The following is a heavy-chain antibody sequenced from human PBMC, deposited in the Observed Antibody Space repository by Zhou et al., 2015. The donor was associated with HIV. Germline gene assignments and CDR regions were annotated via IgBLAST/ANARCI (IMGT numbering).Heavy chain of an antibody. CDR2: IIPSFDTK. V-gene: IGHV1-69*01. CDR1: RDTFNNYP. Sequence: QVQLVQSGAEVKKPGSSVKVSCTGPRDTFNNYPISWVRQAPGQGLEWMGGIIPSFDTKNYAQKFLGRLTITADESTSTSYMELSGLRSEDTAVYYCARESSSGSYLSETYWYFDLWGRGTLVTVSS. J-gene: IGHJ2*01. D-gene: IGHD1-26*01. CDR3: ARESSSGSYLSETYWYFDL.